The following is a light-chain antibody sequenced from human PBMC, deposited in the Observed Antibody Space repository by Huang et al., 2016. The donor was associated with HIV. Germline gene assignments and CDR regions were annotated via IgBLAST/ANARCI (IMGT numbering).Light chain of an antibody. CDR2: DAS. V-gene: IGKV3-11*01. CDR1: QSVNSY. J-gene: IGKJ5*01. CDR3: QQRKYWPPIT. Sequence: ETVLTQSPATLSLSPGERATLSCRASQSVNSYLAWYQQKHGQTPRLLLYDASNRATGIPARFSGSGSGTDFTLTISSLEPEDFAVYYCQQRKYWPPITFGQGTRLEIK.